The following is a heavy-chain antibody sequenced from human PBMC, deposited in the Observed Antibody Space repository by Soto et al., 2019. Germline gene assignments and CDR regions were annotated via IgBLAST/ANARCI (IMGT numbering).Heavy chain of an antibody. J-gene: IGHJ6*02. CDR3: AREGTIFGVVIRYGMDV. D-gene: IGHD3-3*01. CDR1: GYTFTSYY. CDR2: INPSGGST. V-gene: IGHV1-46*01. Sequence: ASVKVSCKASGYTFTSYYMQWVRQAPGQGLEWMGIINPSGGSTSYAQKFQGRVTMTRETSTSTVYMELSSLRSEDTAVYYCAREGTIFGVVIRYGMDVWRQGTTVTVSS.